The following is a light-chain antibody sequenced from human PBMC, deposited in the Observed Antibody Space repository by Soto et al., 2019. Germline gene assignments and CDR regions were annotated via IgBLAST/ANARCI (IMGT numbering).Light chain of an antibody. CDR2: DVT. CDR3: SSYTSSAILAI. V-gene: IGLV2-14*03. CDR1: SSDVGGYNF. J-gene: IGLJ2*01. Sequence: QSALTQPAPVSGSPGQSITISCTGTSSDVGGYNFVSWYQQHAGKAPKLLIYDVTNRPSGVSNRFSGSKSGNTASLTISGLQAEDEADYYCSSYTSSAILAIFGGGTKLTVL.